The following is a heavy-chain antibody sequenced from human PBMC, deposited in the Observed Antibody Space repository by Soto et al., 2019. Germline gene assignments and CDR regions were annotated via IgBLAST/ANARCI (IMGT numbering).Heavy chain of an antibody. V-gene: IGHV4-34*01. CDR1: GGSFSGYY. Sequence: QVQLQQWGAGLLKPSETLSLTCAVYGGSFSGYYWSWIRQPPGKGLEWIGEINHSGSTNYNPSLKSRVTISVDTSKNQFSLKLSSVTAADTAVYYCARGFSDCSSTSCYSHWGQGTLVTVSS. D-gene: IGHD2-2*01. CDR2: INHSGST. CDR3: ARGFSDCSSTSCYSH. J-gene: IGHJ4*02.